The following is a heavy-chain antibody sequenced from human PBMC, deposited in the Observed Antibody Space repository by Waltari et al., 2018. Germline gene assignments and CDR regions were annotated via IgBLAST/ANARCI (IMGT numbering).Heavy chain of an antibody. CDR3: AKPFCNWDDPLDS. CDR1: GLPLQRYA. J-gene: IGHJ5*01. V-gene: IGHV3-23*01. CDR2: ITISDAT. Sequence: EVQLLESGGGLVQPGGSLRLPCGASGLPLQRYAINLSRRAPGTGLQWVAAITISDATYYADSVKGRFTISRDTSKDTVYLQMNSLRADDTAVYYCAKPFCNWDDPLDSWGQGTLVTVSS. D-gene: IGHD1-20*01.